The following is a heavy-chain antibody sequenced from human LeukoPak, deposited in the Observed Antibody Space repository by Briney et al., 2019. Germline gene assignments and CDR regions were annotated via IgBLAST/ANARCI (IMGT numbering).Heavy chain of an antibody. CDR3: ARARRIAAAARADY. V-gene: IGHV1-18*01. J-gene: IGHJ4*02. CDR1: GYTFTSYG. D-gene: IGHD6-13*01. CDR2: ISAYNGNT. Sequence: ASVQVSCQASGYTFTSYGISWVRQAPGQGLEWMGWISAYNGNTNYAQKLQGRVTMTTDTSTSTAYMELRSLRSDDTAVYYCARARRIAAAARADYWGQGTLVTVSS.